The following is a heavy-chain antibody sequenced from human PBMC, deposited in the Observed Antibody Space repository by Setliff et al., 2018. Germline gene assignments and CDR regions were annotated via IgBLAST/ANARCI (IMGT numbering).Heavy chain of an antibody. CDR3: ARQPYSTTYYYYYYYMDV. V-gene: IGHV4-39*01. D-gene: IGHD6-13*01. CDR1: NGSISSGNYF. CDR2: IFYTGST. Sequence: SETLSLTCTVSNGSISSGNYFWGWIRQPPGKGLEWMGSIFYTGSTYYSPSLKSRVTMSIDTSKNQFSLNLNSVTAADTAVYYCARQPYSTTYYYYYYYMDVWGKGTKVTV. J-gene: IGHJ6*03.